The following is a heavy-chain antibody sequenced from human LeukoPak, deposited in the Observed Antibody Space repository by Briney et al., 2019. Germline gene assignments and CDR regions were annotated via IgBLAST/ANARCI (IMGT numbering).Heavy chain of an antibody. CDR2: IKQDGSEK. Sequence: GPLRLSCAASGFTFSSYWMSWVRQAPGKGLEWVANIKQDGSEKYYVDSVKGRFTISRDNAKNSLYLQMNSLRAEDTAVYHCARGGSGYVGFDYWGQGTLVTVSS. CDR1: GFTFSSYW. CDR3: ARGGSGYVGFDY. J-gene: IGHJ4*02. D-gene: IGHD5-12*01. V-gene: IGHV3-7*03.